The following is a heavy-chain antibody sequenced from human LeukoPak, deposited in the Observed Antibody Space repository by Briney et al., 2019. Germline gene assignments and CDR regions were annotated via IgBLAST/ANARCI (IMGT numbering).Heavy chain of an antibody. D-gene: IGHD6-25*01. J-gene: IGHJ4*01. CDR1: AGSISNGDYY. Sequence: SETLSLTCSVSAGSISNGDYYWGWIRQAPGKGLEWIGCIFYGESTRYHPSLKSRATISVDTSKNQFSLKLTSVTAADAAIYYCARQLPTAAADTRGYFDYWGQGTVVTVSS. V-gene: IGHV4-39*01. CDR3: ARQLPTAAADTRGYFDY. CDR2: IFYGEST.